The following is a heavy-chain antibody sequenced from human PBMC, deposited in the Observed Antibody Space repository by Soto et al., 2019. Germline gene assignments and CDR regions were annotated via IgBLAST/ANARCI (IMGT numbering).Heavy chain of an antibody. CDR3: SKDIGTTGTHYYYYGMDV. CDR2: IIDSGGST. V-gene: IGHV3-23*01. D-gene: IGHD1-1*01. Sequence: GGSMRLSGAASGFTFSSCAMAWARQAPGKGLEGVPDIIDSGGSTYYADPVKGRFTISRDNSTNTLYLQMNSLRAEDTALYYCSKDIGTTGTHYYYYGMDVWGQGTTVTVSS. CDR1: GFTFSSCA. J-gene: IGHJ6*02.